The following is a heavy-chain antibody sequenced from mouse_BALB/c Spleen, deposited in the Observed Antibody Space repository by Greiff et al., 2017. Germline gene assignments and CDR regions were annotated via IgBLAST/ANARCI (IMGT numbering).Heavy chain of an antibody. CDR3: ARDDYGNRAWFAD. V-gene: IGHV1-80*01. J-gene: IGHJ3*01. Sequence: QVQLQQSGAELVRPGSSVKISCKASGYAFSSYWMNWVKQRPGQGLEWIGQIYPGDGDTNYNGKFKGKATLTADKSSSTAYMQLSSLTSEDSAVYFCARDDYGNRAWFADWGEGTLVTVSA. CDR1: GYAFSSYW. CDR2: IYPGDGDT. D-gene: IGHD2-1*01.